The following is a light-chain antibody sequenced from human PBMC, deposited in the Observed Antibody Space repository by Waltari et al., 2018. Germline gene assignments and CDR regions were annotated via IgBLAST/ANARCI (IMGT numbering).Light chain of an antibody. V-gene: IGLV1-44*01. Sequence: QSVLPQPPSASGTPGQRVTISCSGSSSNIGSNPVSWYQQLAGTAPKLHKYSNNQRPSGVPDRFSGSKSGTTASLAISGLQSEDAAAYYCAAWDDSLDGWVFGGGTKLTVL. CDR1: SSNIGSNP. CDR3: AAWDDSLDGWV. CDR2: SNN. J-gene: IGLJ3*02.